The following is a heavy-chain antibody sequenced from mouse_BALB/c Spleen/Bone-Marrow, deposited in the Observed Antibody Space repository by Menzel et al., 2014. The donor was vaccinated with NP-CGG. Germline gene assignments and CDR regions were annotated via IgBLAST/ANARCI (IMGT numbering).Heavy chain of an antibody. Sequence: QVQLKESGAELVRPGSLVKISCKASGYALSSNWMNWVKQRPGQGLEWIGQIYPGDGDTNYNGKFQGKATLTADKSSSTAYMQLSSLTSEDSAVYFCARGDYRYGDFAMDYWGQGTSVTVSS. V-gene: IGHV1-80*01. D-gene: IGHD2-12*01. CDR3: ARGDYRYGDFAMDY. CDR1: GYALSSNW. J-gene: IGHJ4*01. CDR2: IYPGDGDT.